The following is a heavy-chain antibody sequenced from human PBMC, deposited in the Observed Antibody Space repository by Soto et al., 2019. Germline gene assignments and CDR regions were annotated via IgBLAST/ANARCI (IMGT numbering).Heavy chain of an antibody. CDR3: VRDEIQIWSYVGSFDY. CDR1: GFTFKNYG. CDR2: IWLDGTNV. D-gene: IGHD5-18*01. J-gene: IGHJ4*02. V-gene: IGHV3-33*01. Sequence: QVQLVQSGGGVVQPGRSLRLSCSASGFTFKNYGMHWVRQVPGKSPEWVANIWLDGTNVGYRDSVKGRLTISRDDAKNTMYLQMDDLRVEDTAVYYCVRDEIQIWSYVGSFDYWGQGALVTVSS.